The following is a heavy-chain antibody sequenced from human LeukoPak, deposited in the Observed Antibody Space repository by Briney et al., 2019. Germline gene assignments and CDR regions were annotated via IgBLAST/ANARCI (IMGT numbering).Heavy chain of an antibody. CDR3: TRESGIYYAADLNWFAP. J-gene: IGHJ5*02. CDR1: GSTFTAYY. CDR2: INPKTGST. D-gene: IGHD1-26*01. V-gene: IGHV1-2*02. Sequence: ASVKVSCTASGSTFTAYYFHWVRHAPGPGLDWMGLINPKTGSTNYAHKFHGRVTMTTDSSISTVSMELSSLRSADTAVYYCTRESGIYYAADLNWFAPWGQGPLVTVSS.